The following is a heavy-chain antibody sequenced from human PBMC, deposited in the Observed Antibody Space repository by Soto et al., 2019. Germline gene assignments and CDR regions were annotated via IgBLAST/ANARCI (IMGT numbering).Heavy chain of an antibody. CDR1: GYTFTSYG. V-gene: IGHV1-18*01. CDR3: ARRGGGSSSWYNYYYGMDV. Sequence: ASVKVSCKASGYTFTSYGISWVRQAPGQGLEWMGWISAYNGNTNYAQKLQGRVTMTTDTSTSTAYMELRSLRSEDTAVYYCARRGGGSSSWYNYYYGMDVWGQGTTVTVSS. J-gene: IGHJ6*02. CDR2: ISAYNGNT. D-gene: IGHD6-13*01.